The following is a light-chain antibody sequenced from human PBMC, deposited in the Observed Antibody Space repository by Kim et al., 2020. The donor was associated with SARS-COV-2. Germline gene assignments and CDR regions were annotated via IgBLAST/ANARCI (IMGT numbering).Light chain of an antibody. CDR3: QQYHSHPHT. Sequence: DIQMTQSPSTLSASVGDRVTITCRASQSVSSGLGWYQQKPGKAPKLLIYKASTLEGGVPSRFSGRGSGTEFTLTINSLQPDDFATYYCQQYHSHPHTFGQGTKLEI. CDR1: QSVSSG. CDR2: KAS. V-gene: IGKV1-5*03. J-gene: IGKJ1*01.